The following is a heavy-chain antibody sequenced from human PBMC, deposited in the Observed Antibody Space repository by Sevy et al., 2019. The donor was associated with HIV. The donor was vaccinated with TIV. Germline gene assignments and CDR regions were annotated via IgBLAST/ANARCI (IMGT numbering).Heavy chain of an antibody. D-gene: IGHD3-22*01. J-gene: IGHJ3*02. CDR1: GFTFSSYA. CDR3: AKDRYHTSGYYPEGAFDI. CDR2: ISGSGGST. Sequence: GGSLRLSCAASGFTFSSYALNWVRQAPGKGLEWVSTISGSGGSTYYAASVKGRFTISRDNSKNTWYLQMDSLRAEDTAVYYCAKDRYHTSGYYPEGAFDIWGQGTMVTVSS. V-gene: IGHV3-23*01.